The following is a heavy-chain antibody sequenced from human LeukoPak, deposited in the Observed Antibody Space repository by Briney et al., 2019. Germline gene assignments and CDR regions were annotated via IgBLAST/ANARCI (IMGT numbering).Heavy chain of an antibody. CDR2: SDPKSGAT. CDR3: AREPIGVATISNWFDP. J-gene: IGHJ5*02. V-gene: IGHV1-2*02. D-gene: IGHD5-12*01. CDR1: GYTFTSYY. Sequence: GASVQVSFKTSGYTFTSYYIHWLRQAPGQRFEWMGWSDPKSGATKYEHFQGRVTMTRDTSISTAYMELSRLRSDDTAVYYCAREPIGVATISNWFDPWGQGTLVTVSS.